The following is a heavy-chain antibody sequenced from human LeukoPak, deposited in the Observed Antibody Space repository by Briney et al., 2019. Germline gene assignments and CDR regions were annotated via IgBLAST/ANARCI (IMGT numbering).Heavy chain of an antibody. D-gene: IGHD3-22*01. CDR2: ISAYNGNT. J-gene: IGHJ3*02. CDR3: ARDFVPSFRYDSSGQGAFDI. V-gene: IGHV1-18*01. Sequence: GASVKVSCRAPGYTFTSYGISWVRRAPGQGLEWMGWISAYNGNTNYAQKLQGRVTMTTDTSTSTAYMELRSLRSDDTAVYYCARDFVPSFRYDSSGQGAFDIWGQGTMVTVSS. CDR1: GYTFTSYG.